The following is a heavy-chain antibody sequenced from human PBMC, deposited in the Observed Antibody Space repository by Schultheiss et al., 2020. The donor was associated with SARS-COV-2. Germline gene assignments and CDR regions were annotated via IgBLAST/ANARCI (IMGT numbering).Heavy chain of an antibody. J-gene: IGHJ4*02. D-gene: IGHD5-12*01. CDR1: GFTFSRYS. CDR2: ISSNGGST. Sequence: GGSLRLSCTASGFTFSRYSMNWVRQAPGKGLEYVSAISSNGGSTYYADSVKGRFTISRDNAKNSLYLQMNSLRAEDTAVYYCARGVREGGYDRPRPYYFDYWGQGTLVTVSS. V-gene: IGHV3-64*04. CDR3: ARGVREGGYDRPRPYYFDY.